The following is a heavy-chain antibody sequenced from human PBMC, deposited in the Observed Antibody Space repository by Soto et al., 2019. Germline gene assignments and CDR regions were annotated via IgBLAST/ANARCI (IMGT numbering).Heavy chain of an antibody. Sequence: GGSLRLSCAASGFTFDDYAMHWVRQAPGKGLEWVSGISWNSGSIGYADSVKGRFTISRDNAKNSLYLQMNSLRAEDTALYYCARTPYYDILTGSMITFGGVIVNLMFDYWGQGTLVTVSS. V-gene: IGHV3-9*01. CDR3: ARTPYYDILTGSMITFGGVIVNLMFDY. D-gene: IGHD3-16*02. CDR1: GFTFDDYA. J-gene: IGHJ4*02. CDR2: ISWNSGSI.